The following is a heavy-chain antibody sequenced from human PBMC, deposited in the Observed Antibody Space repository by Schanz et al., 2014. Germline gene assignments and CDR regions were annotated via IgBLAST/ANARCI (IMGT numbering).Heavy chain of an antibody. Sequence: QGQLVQSGAEVKKPGASVKVSCKASGYTFTSYGITWVRQAPGQGLEWMGWISAYNGHTTYAQKCHVRVTMPTDTSTITAYMELRNVRYDYTGMYYCARGIPYCSSTSGSGLDAYDVWGRGTLVNGSS. CDR2: ISAYNGHT. D-gene: IGHD2-2*01. V-gene: IGHV1-18*01. CDR3: ARGIPYCSSTSGSGLDAYDV. J-gene: IGHJ3*01. CDR1: GYTFTSYG.